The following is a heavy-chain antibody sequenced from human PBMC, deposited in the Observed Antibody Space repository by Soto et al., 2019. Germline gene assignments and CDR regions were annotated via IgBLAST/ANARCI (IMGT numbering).Heavy chain of an antibody. Sequence: SETLSLTCTVSGGSISSSSYYWGWIRQPPGKGLEWIGSIYYSGSTYYNPSLKSRVTISVDTSKNQFSLKLSSVTAADTAVYYCASPSIAAAGTTVFATQDYWGQGTLVTVSS. CDR2: IYYSGST. D-gene: IGHD6-13*01. CDR3: ASPSIAAAGTTVFATQDY. J-gene: IGHJ4*02. CDR1: GGSISSSSYY. V-gene: IGHV4-39*01.